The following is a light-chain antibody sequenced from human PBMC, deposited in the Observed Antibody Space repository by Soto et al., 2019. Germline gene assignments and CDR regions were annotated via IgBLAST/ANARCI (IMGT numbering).Light chain of an antibody. Sequence: AIQMTQSPSSLSASVGDRVTITCRASQGIRNDLAWYQQKPGKAPKVLIYAASILESGVPSRFSGSGSGTDFALTIINLQPEDFATYYCLQDNNYPLTFGGGTKVEIK. CDR3: LQDNNYPLT. V-gene: IGKV1-6*01. J-gene: IGKJ4*01. CDR1: QGIRND. CDR2: AAS.